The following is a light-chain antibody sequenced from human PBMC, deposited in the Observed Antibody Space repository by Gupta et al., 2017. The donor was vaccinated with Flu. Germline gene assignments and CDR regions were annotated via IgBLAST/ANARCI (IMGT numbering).Light chain of an antibody. Sequence: VVYQDDRRPSGVPERFSGSNSGDTATLTISGTPETDEADYYCQAWDSNVVVVFGGGTKLTVL. J-gene: IGLJ2*01. CDR2: QDD. V-gene: IGLV3-1*01. CDR3: QAWDSNVVVV.